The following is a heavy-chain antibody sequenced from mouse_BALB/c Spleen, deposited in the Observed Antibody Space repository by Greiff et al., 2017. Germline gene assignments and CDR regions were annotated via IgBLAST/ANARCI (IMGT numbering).Heavy chain of an antibody. CDR2: ISSGGST. V-gene: IGHV5-6-5*01. J-gene: IGHJ2*01. CDR3: ARTGYGSSYYFDY. CDR1: GFTFSSYA. D-gene: IGHD1-1*01. Sequence: EVQRVESGGGLVKPGGSLKLSCAASGFTFSSYAMSWVRQTPEKRLEWVASISSGGSTYYPDSVKGRFTISRDNARNILYLQMSSLRSEDTAMYYCARTGYGSSYYFDYWGQGTTLTVSS.